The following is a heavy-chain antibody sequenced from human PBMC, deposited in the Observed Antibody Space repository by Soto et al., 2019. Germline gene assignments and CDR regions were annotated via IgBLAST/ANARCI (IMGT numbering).Heavy chain of an antibody. CDR2: IFYRGST. Sequence: PSETLSLTCTVSGGSISSYYWGWIRQPPGKGLEYIGCIFYRGSTYYNPSLESRVTISVDTSRNQFSLKLSSVTAADTAVYYCARLFGYSYGYFDYWGQGALVTVSS. CDR1: GGSISSYY. J-gene: IGHJ4*02. CDR3: ARLFGYSYGYFDY. V-gene: IGHV4-59*08. D-gene: IGHD5-18*01.